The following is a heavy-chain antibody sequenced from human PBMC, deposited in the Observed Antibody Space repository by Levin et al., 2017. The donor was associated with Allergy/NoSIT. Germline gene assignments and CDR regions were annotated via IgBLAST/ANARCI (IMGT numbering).Heavy chain of an antibody. V-gene: IGHV3-23*01. CDR2: ISGSGDNT. D-gene: IGHD3-10*01. Sequence: GGSLRLSCAASGFTFSSHAMSWVRQAPGKGLEWVSGISGSGDNTYYADSVKGRFTISRDNSKNTLYLQMNSLRAEDPAVYYCAKRRGFRESKYLFDYWGQGTLVTVSS. J-gene: IGHJ4*02. CDR3: AKRRGFRESKYLFDY. CDR1: GFTFSSHA.